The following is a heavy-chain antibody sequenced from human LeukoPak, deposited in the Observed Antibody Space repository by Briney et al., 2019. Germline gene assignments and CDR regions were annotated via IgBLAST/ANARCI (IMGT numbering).Heavy chain of an antibody. CDR3: ARWGPDDSSGYYDY. V-gene: IGHV4-59*01. Sequence: SETLSLTCTVSGGSISSYYWSWIRQPPGKGLEWIGYIYYSGSTNYNPSLKSRVTISVDTSKNQFSLKLSSVTAADTAVYYCARWGPDDSSGYYDYWGQGTLVTVSS. J-gene: IGHJ4*02. CDR1: GGSISSYY. D-gene: IGHD3-22*01. CDR2: IYYSGST.